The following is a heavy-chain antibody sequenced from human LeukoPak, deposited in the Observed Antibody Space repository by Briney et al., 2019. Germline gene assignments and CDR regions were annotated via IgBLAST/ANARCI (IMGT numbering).Heavy chain of an antibody. CDR2: MNPNSGNT. CDR3: ARARTIFGVVPYYYYYYMDV. J-gene: IGHJ6*03. Sequence: PGASVKVSCKASGYTFTSYDINWVRQATGQGLEWMGWMNPNSGNTGYAQKFQGRVTITRNTSIGTAYMELSSLRSEDTAVYYCARARTIFGVVPYYYYYYMDVWGKGTTVTVSS. D-gene: IGHD3-3*01. V-gene: IGHV1-8*03. CDR1: GYTFTSYD.